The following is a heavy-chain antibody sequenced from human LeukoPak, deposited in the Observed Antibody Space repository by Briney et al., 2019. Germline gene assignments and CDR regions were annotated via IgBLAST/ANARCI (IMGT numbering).Heavy chain of an antibody. J-gene: IGHJ4*02. V-gene: IGHV1-24*01. D-gene: IGHD6-13*01. Sequence: ASVKVSCKVSGYTLTELSMHWVRQAPGKGLAWMGGFDPEDGETIYAQKFQGRVTMTEDTSTDTAYMELSSLRSEDTAVYYCATAPGIAAAGTTFDYWGQGTLVTVSS. CDR3: ATAPGIAAAGTTFDY. CDR2: FDPEDGET. CDR1: GYTLTELS.